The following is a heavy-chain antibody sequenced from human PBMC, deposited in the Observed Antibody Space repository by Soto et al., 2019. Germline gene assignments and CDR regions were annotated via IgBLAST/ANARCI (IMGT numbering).Heavy chain of an antibody. CDR2: IYPGDSET. V-gene: IGHV5-51*01. J-gene: IGHJ4*02. Sequence: RVRQMPGKGLEWMGIIYPGDSETRYSPSFQGQVTISADKSINTAYLQWSSLKASDTAIYYCARPVGGTDYWGQGTLVTVSS. D-gene: IGHD1-26*01. CDR3: ARPVGGTDY.